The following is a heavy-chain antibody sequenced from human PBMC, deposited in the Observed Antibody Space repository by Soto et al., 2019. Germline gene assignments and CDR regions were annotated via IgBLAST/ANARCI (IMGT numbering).Heavy chain of an antibody. D-gene: IGHD3-22*01. Sequence: SETLSLTCAVAGGSISRGSNQWGWIRQPPGKGLEWIGSVHYSGTTYYNPSVKSRVTISVDTSNNHFSLRLISVTAADTAMYYCASHREAPGAYYRYYFDYWGQGALVTVSS. J-gene: IGHJ4*02. CDR2: VHYSGTT. V-gene: IGHV4-39*02. CDR1: GGSISRGSNQ. CDR3: ASHREAPGAYYRYYFDY.